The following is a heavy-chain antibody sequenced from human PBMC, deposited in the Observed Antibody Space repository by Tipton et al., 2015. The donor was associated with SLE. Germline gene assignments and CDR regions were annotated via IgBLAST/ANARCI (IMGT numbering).Heavy chain of an antibody. J-gene: IGHJ4*02. V-gene: IGHV3-30-3*01. CDR1: EFTFSSHA. Sequence: SLRLSCAASEFTFSSHAMHWVRQAPGKGLEWVAVISYDGSNKYYADSVKGRFTISRDNSKNTLYLQMDSLRAEDTAVYYCATSSPLPDYWGQGTLVTVSS. D-gene: IGHD2-2*01. CDR2: ISYDGSNK. CDR3: ATSSPLPDY.